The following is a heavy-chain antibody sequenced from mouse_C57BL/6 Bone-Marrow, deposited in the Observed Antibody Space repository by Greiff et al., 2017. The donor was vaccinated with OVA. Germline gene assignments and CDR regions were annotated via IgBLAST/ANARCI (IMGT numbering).Heavy chain of an antibody. D-gene: IGHD1-1*01. J-gene: IGHJ4*01. Sequence: QVQLKQSGPGLVQPSQRLSITCTVSGFSLTSYGVHWVRQSPGKGLEWLGVIWSGGSTDYNAAFISRLSISKDNSKSQVFFKMNSLQADDTAIYYCARTPHYYGSSYDYAMDYWGQGTSVTVSS. CDR3: ARTPHYYGSSYDYAMDY. V-gene: IGHV2-2*01. CDR2: IWSGGST. CDR1: GFSLTSYG.